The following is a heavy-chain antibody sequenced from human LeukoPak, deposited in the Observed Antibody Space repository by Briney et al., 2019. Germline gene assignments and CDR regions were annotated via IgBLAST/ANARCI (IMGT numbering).Heavy chain of an antibody. D-gene: IGHD6-19*01. Sequence: GGSLRLSCAASGFTFDDYAMHWVRQAPGKGLEWVPGISWNSGSIGYADSVKGRFTISRDNAKNSLYLQMNSLRAEDTALYYCAKDMGSSGWYGGAFDYWGQGTLVTVSS. J-gene: IGHJ4*02. CDR1: GFTFDDYA. V-gene: IGHV3-9*01. CDR3: AKDMGSSGWYGGAFDY. CDR2: ISWNSGSI.